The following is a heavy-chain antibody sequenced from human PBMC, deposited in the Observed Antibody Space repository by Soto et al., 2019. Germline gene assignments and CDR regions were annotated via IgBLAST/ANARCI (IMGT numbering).Heavy chain of an antibody. CDR2: VSAYNGNT. D-gene: IGHD2-15*01. CDR1: GFTFTSYG. V-gene: IGHV1-18*01. J-gene: IGHJ4*02. CDR3: SRGVSSWQRHEAY. Sequence: QVQLVQSGAEVKKPGASMKVSCKASGFTFTSYGISWVRQAPGQGLEWMGWVSAYNGNTNYAQKLQGRVTMTTDTSTTAAYMELSSLRSDDKAVYDCSRGVSSWQRHEAYWGEGTLVTVSS.